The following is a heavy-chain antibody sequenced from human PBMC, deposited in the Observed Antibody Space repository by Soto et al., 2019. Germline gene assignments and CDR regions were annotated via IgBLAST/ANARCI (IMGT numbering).Heavy chain of an antibody. V-gene: IGHV3-9*01. Sequence: SLRLSCAASGFTFDDYAMHWVRQAPGKGLEWVSGISWNSGSIGYADSVKGRFTISRDNAKNSLYLQMNSLRAEDTALYYCAKDGAARPRLYYYYYAMDVWGQVTTVTVSS. J-gene: IGHJ6*02. CDR2: ISWNSGSI. CDR3: AKDGAARPRLYYYYYAMDV. D-gene: IGHD6-6*01. CDR1: GFTFDDYA.